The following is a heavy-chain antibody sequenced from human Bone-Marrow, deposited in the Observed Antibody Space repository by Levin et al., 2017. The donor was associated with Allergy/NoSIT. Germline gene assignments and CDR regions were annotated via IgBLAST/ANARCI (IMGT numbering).Heavy chain of an antibody. CDR3: ARGYSSGWYVLYFQH. D-gene: IGHD6-19*01. CDR2: ISYDGSNK. J-gene: IGHJ1*01. V-gene: IGHV3-30*04. Sequence: SCAASGFTFSSYAMHWVRQAPGKGLEWVAVISYDGSNKYYADSVKGRFTISRDNSKNTLYLQMNSLRAEDTAVYYCARGYSSGWYVLYFQHWGQGTLVTVSS. CDR1: GFTFSSYA.